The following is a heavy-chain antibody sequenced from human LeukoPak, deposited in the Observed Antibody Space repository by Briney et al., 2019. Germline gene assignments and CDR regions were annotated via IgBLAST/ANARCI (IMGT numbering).Heavy chain of an antibody. J-gene: IGHJ4*02. CDR3: AKDRSLTVANYFDY. CDR2: ISYDGSNK. CDR1: GFTFSSYG. V-gene: IGHV3-30*18. D-gene: IGHD4-23*01. Sequence: GGSLRLSCAASGFTFSSYGMHWVRRAPGKGLEWVAVISYDGSNKYYADSVKGRFTISRDNSKNTLYLQMNSLRAEDTAVYYCAKDRSLTVANYFDYWGQGTLVTVSS.